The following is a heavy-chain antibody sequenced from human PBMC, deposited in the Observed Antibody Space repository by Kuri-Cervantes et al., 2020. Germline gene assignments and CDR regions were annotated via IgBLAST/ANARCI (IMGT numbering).Heavy chain of an antibody. V-gene: IGHV3-48*03. CDR2: ISSSGSTK. Sequence: GGSLRLSCAASGFTFSSYAMSWVRQAPGKGLEWVSYISSSGSTKYYADSVKGRFTISRDNAKNSLYLQMNSLRAEDTAVYYCARDTSHCGGYCFRSSVLDYWGQGTLVTVSS. CDR3: ARDTSHCGGYCFRSSVLDY. J-gene: IGHJ4*02. CDR1: GFTFSSYA. D-gene: IGHD2-21*01.